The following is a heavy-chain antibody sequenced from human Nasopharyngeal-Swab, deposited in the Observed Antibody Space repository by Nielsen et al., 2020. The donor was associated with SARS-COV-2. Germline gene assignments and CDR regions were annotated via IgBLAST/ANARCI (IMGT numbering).Heavy chain of an antibody. D-gene: IGHD3/OR15-3a*01. CDR1: GYSFTSYW. J-gene: IGHJ6*02. V-gene: IGHV5-10-1*01. Sequence: GASLKISCKGSGYSFTSYWISWVRQMPGKGLEWMGRIDPGDSYTNYSPSFQGHVTISADKSISTAYLQWSSLKASDTAMYYCARAGLPDTYYYYYGMDVWGQGTTVTVSS. CDR2: IDPGDSYT. CDR3: ARAGLPDTYYYYYGMDV.